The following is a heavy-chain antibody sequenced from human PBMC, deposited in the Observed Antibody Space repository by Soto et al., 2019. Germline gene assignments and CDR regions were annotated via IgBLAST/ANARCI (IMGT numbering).Heavy chain of an antibody. CDR2: ISGSGGST. CDR1: GFTFSRYA. CDR3: AKSEDGYHYYYGLDV. V-gene: IGHV3-23*01. D-gene: IGHD3-22*01. Sequence: GGSLRLSCAASGFTFSRYAMNWVRQAPGKGLEWVSAISGSGGSTYYTDSVKGRFTISRDNSKNTLYLQMNSLRAEDTAVYYCAKSEDGYHYYYGLDVWGQGTTVTVSS. J-gene: IGHJ6*02.